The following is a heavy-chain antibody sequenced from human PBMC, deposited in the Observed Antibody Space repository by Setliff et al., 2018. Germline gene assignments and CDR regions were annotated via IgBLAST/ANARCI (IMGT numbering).Heavy chain of an antibody. CDR2: XXXXXXX. CDR1: GGSISRGNDY. V-gene: IGHV4-61*02. CDR3: AREAYYYASGNPRWFDP. J-gene: IGHJ5*02. Sequence: SETLSLTCTVSGGSISRGNDYWSWIRQPAGKGLEWIGXXXXXXXXXXXXXXXXXXXIXXXXXKNQFSLKLTSVTAADTAVYYCAREAYYYASGNPRWFDPWGQGTLVTVSS. D-gene: IGHD3-10*01.